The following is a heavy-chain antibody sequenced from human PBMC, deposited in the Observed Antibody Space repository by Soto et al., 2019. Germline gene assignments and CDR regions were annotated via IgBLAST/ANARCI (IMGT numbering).Heavy chain of an antibody. V-gene: IGHV4-39*01. Sequence: SETLSLTCTVSGGSISISGYYWGCIRQPPGKGLEWIGSIYYSGSTYYNPSLKSRVTISVDTSKNQFSLKLSSVTAADTAVYYCARTHPNPYTAMAQYYYYYGMDVWGQGTTVTVSS. CDR1: GGSISISGYY. J-gene: IGHJ6*02. CDR2: IYYSGST. D-gene: IGHD5-18*01. CDR3: ARTHPNPYTAMAQYYYYYGMDV.